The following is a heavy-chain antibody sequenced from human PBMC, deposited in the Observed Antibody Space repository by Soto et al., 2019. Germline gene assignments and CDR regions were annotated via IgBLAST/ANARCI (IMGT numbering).Heavy chain of an antibody. CDR3: ARHDNGDYDFDY. D-gene: IGHD4-17*01. Sequence: SETLSLTCTVSGGSISSYYWSWIRQPPGKGLEWIGYIYYSGSTNYNPSLKSRVTISVDTSKNQFSLKLSSVTAADTAVYYCARHDNGDYDFDYWGQGTLVTVSS. CDR1: GGSISSYY. J-gene: IGHJ4*02. CDR2: IYYSGST. V-gene: IGHV4-59*08.